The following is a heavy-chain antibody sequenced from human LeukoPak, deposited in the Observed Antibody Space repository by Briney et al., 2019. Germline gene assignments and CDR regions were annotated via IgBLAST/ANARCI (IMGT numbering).Heavy chain of an antibody. CDR1: GFTFSSYS. CDR3: ARADIVVVVAATI. D-gene: IGHD2-15*01. J-gene: IGHJ4*02. CDR2: ISSSSSYI. V-gene: IGHV3-21*01. Sequence: GGSLRLSCAASGFTFSSYSMNWVRQAPGKGLEWVSSISSSSSYIYYADSVKGRFTISRDNAKNSLYLQMNSLRAEDTAVYYCARADIVVVVAATIWGQGTLVTVSS.